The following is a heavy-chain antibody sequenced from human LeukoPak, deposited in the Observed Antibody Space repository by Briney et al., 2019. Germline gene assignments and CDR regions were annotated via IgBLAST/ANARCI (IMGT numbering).Heavy chain of an antibody. V-gene: IGHV3-53*01. J-gene: IGHJ6*03. D-gene: IGHD3-10*01. CDR2: IYSGGST. Sequence: GGSLRLSCVASGFNFYSFTMSWVRQAPGKGLEWVSIIYSGGSTNYADSVKGRFTISRDNSKNTLYLQMNSLRAEDTAVYYCASGSGSYRTPYYYMDVWGKGTTVTVSS. CDR3: ASGSGSYRTPYYYMDV. CDR1: GFNFYSFT.